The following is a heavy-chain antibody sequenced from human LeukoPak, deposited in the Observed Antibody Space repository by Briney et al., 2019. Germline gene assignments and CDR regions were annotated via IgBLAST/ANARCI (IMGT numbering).Heavy chain of an antibody. CDR1: GGTFSSYA. D-gene: IGHD2-21*02. CDR3: ARLVHIVVVPAIRNWFDP. V-gene: IGHV1-69*13. Sequence: SVKVSCKASGGTFSSYAISWVRQAPGQGLEWMGGIIPIFGTANYAQKFQGRVTITADESTSTAYMELSSLRSEDTAVYHCARLVHIVVVPAIRNWFDPWGQGTLVTVSS. CDR2: IIPIFGTA. J-gene: IGHJ5*02.